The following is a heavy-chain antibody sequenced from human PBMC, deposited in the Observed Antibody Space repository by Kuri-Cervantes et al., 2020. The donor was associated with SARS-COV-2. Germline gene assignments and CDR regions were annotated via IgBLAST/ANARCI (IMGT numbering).Heavy chain of an antibody. J-gene: IGHJ6*02. D-gene: IGHD6-25*01. CDR1: GFTFSSYG. V-gene: IGHV3-23*01. Sequence: GGSLRLSCAASGFTFSSYGMHWVRQAPGKGLEWVSAISGSGGSTYYADSVEGRFTISRDNSKNTLYLQMNSLRAEDTAVYYCARFSATSHYYGMDVWGQGTTVTVSS. CDR3: ARFSATSHYYGMDV. CDR2: ISGSGGST.